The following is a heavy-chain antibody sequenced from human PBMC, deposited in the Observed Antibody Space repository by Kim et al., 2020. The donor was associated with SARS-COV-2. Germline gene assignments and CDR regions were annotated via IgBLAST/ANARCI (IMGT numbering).Heavy chain of an antibody. Sequence: AGSVKGRFTISRDNAKNSLYLQMNSLRAEDTAVYYCATWGDSSGYWYFDYWGQGTLVTVSS. D-gene: IGHD3-22*01. V-gene: IGHV3-11*03. J-gene: IGHJ4*02. CDR3: ATWGDSSGYWYFDY.